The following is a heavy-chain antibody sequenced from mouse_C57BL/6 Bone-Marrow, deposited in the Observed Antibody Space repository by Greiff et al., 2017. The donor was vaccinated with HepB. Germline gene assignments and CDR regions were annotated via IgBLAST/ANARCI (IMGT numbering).Heavy chain of an antibody. J-gene: IGHJ2*01. CDR1: GYTFTSYW. D-gene: IGHD1-1*01. CDR3: ARWGYGSSYDFDD. V-gene: IGHV1-64*01. CDR2: IHPNSGST. Sequence: QVQLQQSGAELVKPGASVKLSCKASGYTFTSYWMHWVKQRPGQGLEWIGMIHPNSGSTNYNEKFKSKATLTVDKSSSTAYMQLSSLTSEDSAVYYCARWGYGSSYDFDDWGQGTTLTVSS.